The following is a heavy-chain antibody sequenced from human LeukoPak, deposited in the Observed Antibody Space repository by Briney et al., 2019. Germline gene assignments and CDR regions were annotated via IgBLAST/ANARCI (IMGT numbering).Heavy chain of an antibody. CDR2: IIPIFGTA. V-gene: IGHV1-69*05. J-gene: IGHJ5*02. Sequence: ASVKVSCKASGGTFSSYAISWVRQAPGQGLEWMGGIIPIFGTANYAQKFQGRVTITTDESTSTAYMELSSLRSEDTAVYYCATAQELYYDSSGYPNWFDPWGQGTLVTVSS. CDR1: GGTFSSYA. D-gene: IGHD3-22*01. CDR3: ATAQELYYDSSGYPNWFDP.